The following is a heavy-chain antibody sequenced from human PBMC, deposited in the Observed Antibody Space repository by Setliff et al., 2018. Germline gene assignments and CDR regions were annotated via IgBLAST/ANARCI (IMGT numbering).Heavy chain of an antibody. Sequence: ASVKVSCKASGYTFTGYYMHWVRQAPGQGLEWMGWINPNSGGTNYAQKFQGRVTMIRDTSISTAYMELSRLRSDDTAVYYCARGGERYCSGGSCLLTGWFGPWGQGTLVTVSS. V-gene: IGHV1-2*02. CDR1: GYTFTGYY. CDR2: INPNSGGT. CDR3: ARGGERYCSGGSCLLTGWFGP. J-gene: IGHJ5*02. D-gene: IGHD2-15*01.